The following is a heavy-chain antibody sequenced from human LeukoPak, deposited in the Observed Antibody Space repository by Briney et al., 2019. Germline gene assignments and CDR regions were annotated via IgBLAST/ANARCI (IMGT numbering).Heavy chain of an antibody. CDR3: ARERHCSGGSCYLSWAQDYYYGMDV. D-gene: IGHD2-15*01. CDR2: IYSGGST. J-gene: IGHJ6*02. V-gene: IGHV3-53*01. CDR1: GFTVSSNY. Sequence: QTGGSLRLSCAASGFTVSSNYMSWVRQAPGKGLEWVSVIYSGGSTYYADSVKGRFTISRDNSKNTLYLQMNSLRAEDTAVYYCARERHCSGGSCYLSWAQDYYYGMDVWGQGTTVTVSS.